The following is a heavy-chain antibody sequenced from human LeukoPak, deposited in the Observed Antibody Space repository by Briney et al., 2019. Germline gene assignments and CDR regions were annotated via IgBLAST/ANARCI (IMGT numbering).Heavy chain of an antibody. Sequence: GGSLRLSCAASGFTFSSYSMNWVRQAPGEGLEWVSVIYSGGSTYYADSVKGRFTISRDNSKNTLYLQMNSLRAEDTAVYYCARPRYWGQGTLVTVSS. CDR1: GFTFSSYS. J-gene: IGHJ4*02. CDR2: IYSGGST. V-gene: IGHV3-53*01. CDR3: ARPRY.